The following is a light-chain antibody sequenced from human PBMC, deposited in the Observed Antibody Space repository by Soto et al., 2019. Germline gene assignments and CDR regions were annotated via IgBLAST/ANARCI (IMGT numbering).Light chain of an antibody. V-gene: IGLV2-14*01. CDR1: SSDVGGYNS. Sequence: QSALTQPASVSGSPGQSITISCTGTSSDVGGYNSVSWYQQHPGKAPKLMNYEVSNRPSGVSNRFSGSKSGNTASLTISGLQAEDEADYYCSSYTTSSTLLYVFGTGTKLTVL. CDR3: SSYTTSSTLLYV. CDR2: EVS. J-gene: IGLJ1*01.